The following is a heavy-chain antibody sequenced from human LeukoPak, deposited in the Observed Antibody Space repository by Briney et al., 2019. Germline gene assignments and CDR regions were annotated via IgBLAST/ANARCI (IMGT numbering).Heavy chain of an antibody. D-gene: IGHD3-22*01. CDR1: GFTFRAYW. J-gene: IGHJ4*02. CDR2: VSGSGGST. CDR3: AKDSWPHLDDSSGYFDY. Sequence: PGGSLRLSCAASGFTFRAYWMSWFRQAPGKGLEWVSAVSGSGGSTYYADSVKGRFSVSRDNSKNTLYLQMNSLRAEDTAVYYCAKDSWPHLDDSSGYFDYWGQGTLVTVSS. V-gene: IGHV3-23*01.